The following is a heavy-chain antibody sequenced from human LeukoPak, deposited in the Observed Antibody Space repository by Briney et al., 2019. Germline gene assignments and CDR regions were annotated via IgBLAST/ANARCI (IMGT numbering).Heavy chain of an antibody. CDR1: GGTFSNYA. D-gene: IGHD1-26*01. J-gene: IGHJ5*02. CDR2: ISPILGIA. CDR3: ARGNVGAREYNWFDP. Sequence: SVKVSCKASGGTFSNYAISWVRQAPGQGLEWMGRISPILGIANYAQKFQGRVTITADKSTSTAYMELSSLRSEDTAVYYCARGNVGAREYNWFDPWGQGTLVTVSS. V-gene: IGHV1-69*04.